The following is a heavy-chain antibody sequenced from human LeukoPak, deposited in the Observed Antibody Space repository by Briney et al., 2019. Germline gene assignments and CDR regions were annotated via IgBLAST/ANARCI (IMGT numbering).Heavy chain of an antibody. Sequence: GGSLRLPCAPSGFTSSSYWMSWVRQAPGRGVEGVSSIRRRSSYISYIESVKGRFTISRDNAKNPLYLKVNSLKAEDTAVYYCARGYSNYGYVFDIWGQGTMVTVSS. J-gene: IGHJ3*02. D-gene: IGHD4-11*01. V-gene: IGHV3-21*01. CDR2: IRRRSSYI. CDR3: ARGYSNYGYVFDI. CDR1: GFTSSSYW.